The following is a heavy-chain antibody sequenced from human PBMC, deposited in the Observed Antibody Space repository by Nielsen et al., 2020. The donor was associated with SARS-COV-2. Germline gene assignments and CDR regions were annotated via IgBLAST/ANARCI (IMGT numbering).Heavy chain of an antibody. Sequence: GGSLRLSCAASGFTFSSYWMSWVRQAPGKGLEWVANIKQDGSEKYYVDSVKGRFTISRDNAKNSLYLQMNSLRAEDTAVYYCAKDIGGSSFGYDYWGQGTLVTVSS. J-gene: IGHJ4*02. CDR1: GFTFSSYW. D-gene: IGHD4-23*01. V-gene: IGHV3-7*01. CDR3: AKDIGGSSFGYDY. CDR2: IKQDGSEK.